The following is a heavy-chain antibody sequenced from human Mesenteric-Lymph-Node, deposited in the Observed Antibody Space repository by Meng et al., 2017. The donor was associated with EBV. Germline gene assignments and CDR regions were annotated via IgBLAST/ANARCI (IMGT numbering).Heavy chain of an antibody. J-gene: IGHJ5*02. CDR1: GFTLSDYY. Sequence: QVVLVGPGGGLVKPGGSRRLSWEASGFTLSDYYMSWIRQAPGKGLEWVSDISSGGGTIYYADSVKGRFTISRDNAKSSLYLQMNSLRVEDTAVYYCARGHIVVVPATSNWFAPWGQGTLVTVSS. CDR3: ARGHIVVVPATSNWFAP. D-gene: IGHD2-2*01. V-gene: IGHV3-11*01. CDR2: ISSGGGTI.